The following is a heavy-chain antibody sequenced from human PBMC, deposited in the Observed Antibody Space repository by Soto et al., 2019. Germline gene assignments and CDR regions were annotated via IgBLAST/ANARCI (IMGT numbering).Heavy chain of an antibody. D-gene: IGHD3-22*01. CDR1: GFTFNSYG. Sequence: QVQLVESGGGVVQPGRSLRLSCAASGFTFNSYGMHWVRQAPGKGLEWVAIISYDGGNKYYADSVKGRFTISRDNSKNTLYLQMNSLRAEDTAVYYCAKDKRGRSFITLFDYWGQGTLVTVSS. CDR2: ISYDGGNK. J-gene: IGHJ4*02. CDR3: AKDKRGRSFITLFDY. V-gene: IGHV3-30*18.